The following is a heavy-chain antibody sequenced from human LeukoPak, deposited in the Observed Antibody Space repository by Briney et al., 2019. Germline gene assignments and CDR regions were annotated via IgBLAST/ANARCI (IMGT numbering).Heavy chain of an antibody. J-gene: IGHJ5*02. Sequence: SETLSLTCAVYGGSFSGYYWSWIRQGPGKGPEWIGAINQNGSTNYNPSLKSRVTISVDTSKNQFSLKLSSVTAADTAVYYCASTPKLDIVVVPAAITWFDPWGQGTLVTVSS. D-gene: IGHD2-2*01. CDR2: INQNGST. CDR1: GGSFSGYY. V-gene: IGHV4-34*01. CDR3: ASTPKLDIVVVPAAITWFDP.